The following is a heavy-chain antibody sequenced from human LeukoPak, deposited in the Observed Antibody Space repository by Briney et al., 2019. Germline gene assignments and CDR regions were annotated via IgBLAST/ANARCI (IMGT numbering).Heavy chain of an antibody. CDR3: ARGRQQWLLQGAFDI. Sequence: SETLSLTCTVSGGSISSSSYYWGWIRQPPGKGLEWIGSIYYSGSTYYNPSLKSRVTMSVDTSKNQFSLKLSSVTAADTAVYYCARGRQQWLLQGAFDIWGQGTMVTVSS. CDR2: IYYSGST. J-gene: IGHJ3*02. V-gene: IGHV4-39*07. D-gene: IGHD6-19*01. CDR1: GGSISSSSYY.